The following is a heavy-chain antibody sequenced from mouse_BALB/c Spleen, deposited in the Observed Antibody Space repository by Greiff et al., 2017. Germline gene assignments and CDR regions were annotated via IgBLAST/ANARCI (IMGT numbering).Heavy chain of an antibody. CDR3: ARDYRYDEYAMDY. J-gene: IGHJ4*01. Sequence: QVQLKESGPGLVQPSQSLSITCTVSGFSLTSHGVHWVRQSPGKGLEWLGVIWSGGSTDYNAAFISRLSISKDNSKSQVFFKMNSLQADDTAIYYCARDYRYDEYAMDYWGQGTSVTVSS. CDR1: GFSLTSHG. V-gene: IGHV2-4-1*01. CDR2: IWSGGST. D-gene: IGHD2-14*01.